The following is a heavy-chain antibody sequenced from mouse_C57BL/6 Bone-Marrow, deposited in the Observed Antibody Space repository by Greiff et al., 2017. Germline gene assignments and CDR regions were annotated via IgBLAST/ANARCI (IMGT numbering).Heavy chain of an antibody. Sequence: QVQLQQPGTELVKPGASVKLSCKASGYTFTSYWMHWVKQRPGQGLEWIGNINPSNGGTNYNEKFKSKDTLTVDKSSSTAYMQLSSLTSEDSAVYYCARLGYLRSTFLFAYWGQGTLVTVSA. V-gene: IGHV1-53*01. CDR2: INPSNGGT. CDR3: ARLGYLRSTFLFAY. J-gene: IGHJ3*01. CDR1: GYTFTSYW. D-gene: IGHD1-1*01.